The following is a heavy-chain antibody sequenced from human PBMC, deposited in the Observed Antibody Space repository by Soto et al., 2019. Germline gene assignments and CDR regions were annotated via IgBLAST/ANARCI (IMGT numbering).Heavy chain of an antibody. D-gene: IGHD4-17*01. J-gene: IGHJ4*02. CDR2: ISTYNTNT. CDR1: GGTFSSYA. Sequence: QVQLVQSGAEVKKPGSSVKVSCKASGGTFSSYAISWVRQAPGQGLEWMGGISTYNTNTNYAPKFQGRLLLTTDTSTTTAHMELRSLRPDDTAVYYCARWAGQVRDYGGPFDYWGQGTLVTVSS. CDR3: ARWAGQVRDYGGPFDY. V-gene: IGHV1-18*01.